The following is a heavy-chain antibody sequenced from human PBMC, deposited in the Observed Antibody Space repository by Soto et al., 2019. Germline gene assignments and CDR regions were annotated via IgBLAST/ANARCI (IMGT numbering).Heavy chain of an antibody. CDR3: ARDAVVVVRYGMDV. J-gene: IGHJ6*02. Sequence: PSETLSLTCTVSGGSISSGGYYWSWIRQHPGKGLEWIGYIYYSGSTYYNPSLKSRVTISVDTSKNQFSLKLSPVTAADTAVYYCARDAVVVVRYGMDVWGQGTTVTVSS. V-gene: IGHV4-31*03. CDR2: IYYSGST. D-gene: IGHD2-15*01. CDR1: GGSISSGGYY.